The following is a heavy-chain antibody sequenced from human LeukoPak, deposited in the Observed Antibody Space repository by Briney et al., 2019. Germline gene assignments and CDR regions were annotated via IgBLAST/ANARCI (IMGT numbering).Heavy chain of an antibody. CDR1: GYTFTGYY. V-gene: IGHV1-2*02. J-gene: IGHJ6*03. Sequence: ASVKVSCKASGYTFTGYYMHWVRQAPGQGLEWKGWIKPNSGGTNYAQKFQGRVTMTRDTSISTAYMELSRLRSDGTAVYYCARVERGAAVSSEYYYYYMDVWGKGTMVTVSS. CDR3: ARVERGAAVSSEYYYYYMDV. D-gene: IGHD6-13*01. CDR2: IKPNSGGT.